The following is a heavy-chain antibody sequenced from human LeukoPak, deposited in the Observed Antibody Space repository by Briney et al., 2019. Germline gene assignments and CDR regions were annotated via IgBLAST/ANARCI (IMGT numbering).Heavy chain of an antibody. J-gene: IGHJ4*02. CDR1: GYTFTGYY. CDR2: INPNSGGT. Sequence: ASVKVSCKASGYTFTGYYMHWVRQAPGHALEWMGWINPNSGGTNYAQSLQGRVTMTRDTSISTAYMELSRLTTDDTAVYYCAIGRAGMEATGSYWGQGTLVTVSS. CDR3: AIGRAGMEATGSY. V-gene: IGHV1-2*02. D-gene: IGHD5-12*01.